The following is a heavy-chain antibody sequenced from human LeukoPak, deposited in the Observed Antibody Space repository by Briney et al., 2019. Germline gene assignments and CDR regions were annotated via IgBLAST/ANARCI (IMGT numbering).Heavy chain of an antibody. CDR3: ARSGLSRFDY. CDR1: GLTLSNYW. V-gene: IGHV3-7*01. CDR2: IKPDGSEK. D-gene: IGHD4/OR15-4a*01. J-gene: IGHJ4*02. Sequence: GGSLRLSCVAPGLTLSNYWMSWVRQAPGKGLEWVATIKPDGSEKYYVDSVKGRFTISRDNAKRSLYLQMDSLRAEDTAVYYCARSGLSRFDYWGQGTLVTVSS.